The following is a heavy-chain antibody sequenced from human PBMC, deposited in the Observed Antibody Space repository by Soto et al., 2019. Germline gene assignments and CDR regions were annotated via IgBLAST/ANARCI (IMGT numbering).Heavy chain of an antibody. CDR2: IKSKTDGGTT. Sequence: EVQLVESGGGLVKPGGSLRLSCAASGFTFSNAWMSWVRQAPGKGLEWVGRIKSKTDGGTTDYAAPVKGRFTISRDDSKNTLYLQMNSLKTEDTAVYYCTTGYFDWFSSFVYWGQGTLVTVSS. D-gene: IGHD3-9*01. CDR1: GFTFSNAW. V-gene: IGHV3-15*01. CDR3: TTGYFDWFSSFVY. J-gene: IGHJ4*02.